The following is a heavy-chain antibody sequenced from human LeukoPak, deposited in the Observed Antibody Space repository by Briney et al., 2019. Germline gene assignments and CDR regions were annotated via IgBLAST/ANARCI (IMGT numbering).Heavy chain of an antibody. D-gene: IGHD6-6*01. CDR1: GDSVSSNSAA. J-gene: IGHJ4*02. CDR3: AGGVGRSSPSLDY. CDR2: TYYRSKWYN. V-gene: IGHV6-1*01. Sequence: SQTLSLTCAISGDSVSSNSAAWNWIRQSPSRGLEWLGRTYYRSKWYNDYAASVKSRITINPDTSKNQFSLQLNSVTPEDTAVYYCAGGVGRSSPSLDYWGQGTLVTVSS.